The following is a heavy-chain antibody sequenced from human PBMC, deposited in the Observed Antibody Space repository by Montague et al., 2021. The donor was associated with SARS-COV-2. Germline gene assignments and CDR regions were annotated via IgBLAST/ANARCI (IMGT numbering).Heavy chain of an antibody. J-gene: IGHJ4*02. CDR2: INYSGST. V-gene: IGHV4-39*01. Sequence: SETLSLTCTVSGGSISSSSYFWGWIRQPPGKGLEWLGSINYSGSTYYNPSLKSRVTISVDTSKNQFSLKLSSVTAADTAEYYCARAFIAAAGTTSFDYWGQGTLVTVSS. CDR3: ARAFIAAAGTTSFDY. D-gene: IGHD6-13*01. CDR1: GGSISSSSYF.